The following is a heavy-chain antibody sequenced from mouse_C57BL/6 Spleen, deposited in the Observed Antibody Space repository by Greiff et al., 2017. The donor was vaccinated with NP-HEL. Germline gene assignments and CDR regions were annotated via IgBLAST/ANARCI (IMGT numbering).Heavy chain of an antibody. D-gene: IGHD2-4*01. CDR1: GHTFTSYW. J-gene: IGHJ3*01. CDR3: TFDYDGFAY. CDR2: IYPGNSDT. V-gene: IGHV1-5*01. Sequence: EVQLQQSGTVLARPGASVKMSCKTSGHTFTSYWMHWVKQRPGQGLEWIGAIYPGNSDTSYNQKFKGKAKLTAVTSASTAYMELSSLTNEDSAVYYCTFDYDGFAYWGQGTLVTVSA.